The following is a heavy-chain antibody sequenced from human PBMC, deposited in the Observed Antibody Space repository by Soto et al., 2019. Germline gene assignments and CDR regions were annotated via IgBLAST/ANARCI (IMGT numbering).Heavy chain of an antibody. Sequence: QVQLVESGGGVVQPGRSLRLSCEVSGFSLSRYGMHWVRQAPGKGLAWVAVIWYEGTTINYADSVKGRFTISRDSPKNLVYLQMDSLKVEDTAVYYCASDVDRTSHLNRFDPRGQGAMVTVS. J-gene: IGHJ5*02. V-gene: IGHV3-33*01. D-gene: IGHD5-12*01. CDR3: ASDVDRTSHLNRFDP. CDR1: GFSLSRYG. CDR2: IWYEGTTI.